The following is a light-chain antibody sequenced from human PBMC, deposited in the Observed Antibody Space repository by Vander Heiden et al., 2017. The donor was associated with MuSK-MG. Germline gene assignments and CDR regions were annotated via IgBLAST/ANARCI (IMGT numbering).Light chain of an antibody. CDR3: QRSYGLPRT. J-gene: IGKJ1*01. CDR2: AAS. Sequence: DIQMTQSPSSLSASVGDRVTITCRTNQSIRTYLNWYQQKPGIAPKVLIHAASSLSSGVPSRFSASASGTEFTLTISSLQPEDFATYFCQRSYGLPRTFGQGTNVDI. V-gene: IGKV1-39*01. CDR1: QSIRTY.